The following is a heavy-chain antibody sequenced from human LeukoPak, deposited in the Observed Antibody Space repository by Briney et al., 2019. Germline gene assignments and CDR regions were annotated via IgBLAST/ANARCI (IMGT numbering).Heavy chain of an antibody. Sequence: GGSLRLSCAASGFTFSAYDMNWMRQAPGKGLEWISFIGTSGNTKYYADSVKGRFTISRDNAKNSLYLQMTSLRDEDTAVYYCGRTGSIDYWGQGTLVTVSS. J-gene: IGHJ4*02. CDR2: IGTSGNTK. V-gene: IGHV3-11*01. D-gene: IGHD7-27*01. CDR3: GRTGSIDY. CDR1: GFTFSAYD.